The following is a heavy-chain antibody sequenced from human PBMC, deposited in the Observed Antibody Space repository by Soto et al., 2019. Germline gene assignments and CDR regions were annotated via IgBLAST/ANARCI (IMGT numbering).Heavy chain of an antibody. V-gene: IGHV4-39*01. Sequence: QLQLQESGPGLMKPSETLSLTCTVSGGSISSNNHYWAWIRPSPGKGLEWIGSIYYSGSTYYNPSRYSLFTVSVDTSNNNFTQNLTNITAADSGVFYGATHSFYYESSGYYWKWGQGTMVIVSA. CDR1: GGSISSNNHY. D-gene: IGHD3-22*01. CDR3: ATHSFYYESSGYYWK. CDR2: IYYSGST. J-gene: IGHJ3*01.